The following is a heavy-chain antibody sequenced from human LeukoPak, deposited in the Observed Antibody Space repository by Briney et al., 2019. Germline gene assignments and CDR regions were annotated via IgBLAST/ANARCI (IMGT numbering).Heavy chain of an antibody. CDR3: ARGGSYGYYYYMDV. V-gene: IGHV4-59*01. Sequence: SETLSLTCTVSGGSISSYYWSWIRQPPGKGLEWIGYIYYSGSTNYNPSLKSRVTISVDTSKNQFSLKLSSVTAADTAVHYCARGGSYGYYYYMDVWGKGTTVTVSS. CDR2: IYYSGST. J-gene: IGHJ6*03. D-gene: IGHD5-18*01. CDR1: GGSISSYY.